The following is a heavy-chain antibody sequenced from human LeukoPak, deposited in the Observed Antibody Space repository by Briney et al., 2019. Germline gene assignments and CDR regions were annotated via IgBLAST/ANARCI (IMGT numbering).Heavy chain of an antibody. CDR3: ARGGYYMDV. Sequence: SQTLSLTCTVSGGSISSGSYYWSWIRQPAGKGLEWIGRIYTSGSTNYNPSLKSRVTISVDTSKNQFSLKLSSVTAADTAVYYCARGGYYMDVWGKGTTVTISS. J-gene: IGHJ6*03. V-gene: IGHV4-61*02. CDR1: GGSISSGSYY. CDR2: IYTSGST.